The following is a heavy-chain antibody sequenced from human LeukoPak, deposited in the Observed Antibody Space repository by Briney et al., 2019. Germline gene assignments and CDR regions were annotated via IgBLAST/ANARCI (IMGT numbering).Heavy chain of an antibody. D-gene: IGHD3-10*01. CDR3: AKDGPRFGELLSSLFADY. CDR1: GFTFSSYG. V-gene: IGHV3-30*18. Sequence: GGSLRLSCAASGFTFSSYGMHWVRQAPGKGLEWVAVISYDGSNKYYADSVKGRFTISRDNSKNTLYLQMNSLRAEDTAVYYCAKDGPRFGELLSSLFADYWGQGTLVTVSS. CDR2: ISYDGSNK. J-gene: IGHJ4*02.